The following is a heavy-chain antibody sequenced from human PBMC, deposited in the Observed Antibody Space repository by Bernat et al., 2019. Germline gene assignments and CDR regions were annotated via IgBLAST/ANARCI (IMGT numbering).Heavy chain of an antibody. D-gene: IGHD5-18*01. CDR2: TVAFNGKT. CDR1: GCSFPGYG. J-gene: IGHJ5*02. Sequence: GAGGGGPGAAGEVPGRASGCSFPGYGIRRGRQAPGAGLVWTGWTVAFNGKTNYARTLQGRVTMTTDTSTSTAYMALSSPRSDDTAVYYCARGTDLLPCYHNWFDPWGQGTLVTVSS. CDR3: ARGTDLLPCYHNWFDP. V-gene: IGHV1-18*01.